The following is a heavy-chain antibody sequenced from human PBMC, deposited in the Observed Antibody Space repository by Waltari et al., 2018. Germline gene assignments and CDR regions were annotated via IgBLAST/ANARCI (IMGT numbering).Heavy chain of an antibody. V-gene: IGHV3-53*01. J-gene: IGHJ4*02. CDR1: GFTVSSNY. CDR2: IFSDGRT. Sequence: EVQLVESGGGFIQSGGSLRLSCAASGFTVSSNYMIWVRQAPGKGLEWVSVIFSDGRTYYADSVKGRFTISRDNSKNTLYLQINSLRAEDTAVYYCARDSRGGLFFDYWGQGTLVTVSS. CDR3: ARDSRGGLFFDY.